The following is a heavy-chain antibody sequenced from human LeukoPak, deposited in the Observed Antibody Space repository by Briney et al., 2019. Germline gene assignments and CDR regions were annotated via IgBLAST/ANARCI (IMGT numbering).Heavy chain of an antibody. Sequence: GGSLRLSCAASGFTFSSYAMHWVRQAPGKGLEWVAVISYDGSNKYYADSVKGRFTISRDNSKNTLYLQMNSLRAEDTAVYYCARVHDYYGSGTFDYWGQGTLVTVSS. CDR1: GFTFSSYA. CDR2: ISYDGSNK. J-gene: IGHJ4*02. CDR3: ARVHDYYGSGTFDY. V-gene: IGHV3-30-3*01. D-gene: IGHD3-10*01.